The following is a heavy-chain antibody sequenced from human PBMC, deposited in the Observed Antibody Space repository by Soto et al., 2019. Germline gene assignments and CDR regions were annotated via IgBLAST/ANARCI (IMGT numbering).Heavy chain of an antibody. CDR1: GGSISSGGYY. CDR2: IYYSGST. V-gene: IGHV4-31*03. J-gene: IGHJ4*02. CDR3: ARSKSEHFDY. Sequence: SETLSLTCTVSGGSISSGGYYWSWIRQHPGKGLEWIGYIYYSGSTYYNPSLKSRVTISVDTSKNQFSLKLSSVTAADTAVYYCARSKSEHFDYWGQGTLVTVSS.